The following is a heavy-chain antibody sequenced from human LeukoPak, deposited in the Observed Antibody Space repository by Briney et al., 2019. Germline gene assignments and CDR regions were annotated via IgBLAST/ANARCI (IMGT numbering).Heavy chain of an antibody. J-gene: IGHJ6*02. CDR1: GFTFSSYW. D-gene: IGHD2-2*01. Sequence: GGSPRLSCAASGFTFSSYWMSWVRQAPGKGLEWVANIKQDGSEIYYVDSVKGRFTISRDNAKNSLYLQMNSLRAEDTAVYYCARDGFRYQPTTYYGMDVWGQGTTVTVSS. CDR3: ARDGFRYQPTTYYGMDV. CDR2: IKQDGSEI. V-gene: IGHV3-7*01.